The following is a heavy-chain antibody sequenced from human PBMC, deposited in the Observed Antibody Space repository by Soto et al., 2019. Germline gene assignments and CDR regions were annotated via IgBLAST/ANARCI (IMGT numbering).Heavy chain of an antibody. Sequence: SETLSLTCTVSGGSISSSSYYWGWIRQPPGKGLEWIGSIYYSGSTYYNPSLKSRVTISVDTSKNQSSLELSSVTAADTAVYYCARVGESRLAFQEYQLRKPRAPFGYWGQGTLVTVSS. CDR2: IYYSGST. J-gene: IGHJ4*02. CDR3: ARVGESRLAFQEYQLRKPRAPFGY. V-gene: IGHV4-39*01. CDR1: GGSISSSSYY. D-gene: IGHD2-2*01.